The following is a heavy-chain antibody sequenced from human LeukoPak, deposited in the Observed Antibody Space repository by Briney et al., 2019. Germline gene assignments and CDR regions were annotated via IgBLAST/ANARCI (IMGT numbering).Heavy chain of an antibody. J-gene: IGHJ4*02. CDR3: ARGPPNWGYDY. CDR1: GYTFTSYD. Sequence: GASVKVSCKASGYTFTSYDINWVRQATGQGLEWMGWMSPNSGDTGYAQKFQDRVTMTRNTSISTAYMELSSLRSDDTAVYHCARGPPNWGYDYWGPGTLVTVSS. CDR2: MSPNSGDT. V-gene: IGHV1-8*01. D-gene: IGHD7-27*01.